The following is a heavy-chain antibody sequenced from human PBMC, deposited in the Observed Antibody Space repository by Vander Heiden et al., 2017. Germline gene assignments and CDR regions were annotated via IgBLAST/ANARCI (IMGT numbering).Heavy chain of an antibody. CDR3: ARIWGGYGDYFDY. CDR2: IDWDDDK. D-gene: IGHD4-17*01. CDR1: GFSLSTNGMR. J-gene: IGHJ4*02. Sequence: QVNLKESGPALVKPTQTLTLTCTFSGFSLSTNGMRVGWLRQPPGKALEWLARIDWDDDKFYTTSLKTRLTISKDTSKNQVVLTMTNMDPVDTATYYCARIWGGYGDYFDYWGQGTVVTVSS. V-gene: IGHV2-70*04.